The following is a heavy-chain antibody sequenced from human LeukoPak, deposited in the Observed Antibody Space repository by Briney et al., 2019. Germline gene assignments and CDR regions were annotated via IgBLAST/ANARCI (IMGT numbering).Heavy chain of an antibody. V-gene: IGHV4-34*01. CDR2: IDYSGGT. J-gene: IGHJ5*02. CDR1: GGSFSGYY. Sequence: PSETLSLTCAVYGGSFSGYYSSWIRQAPGKGLEWIGEIDYSGGTNYKSSLESRVTISIDTSKNQFSLKLSSVTAADTAVYYCARRSGYLFDPWGQGTLVTVSS. CDR3: ARRSGYLFDP. D-gene: IGHD3-3*01.